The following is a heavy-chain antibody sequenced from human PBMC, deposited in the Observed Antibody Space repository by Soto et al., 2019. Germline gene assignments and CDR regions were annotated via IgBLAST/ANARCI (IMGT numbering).Heavy chain of an antibody. D-gene: IGHD3-9*01. J-gene: IGHJ4*02. V-gene: IGHV4-31*03. CDR3: ARVRYFDWLLGY. Sequence: PSETLSLTCTVSGGSISSGGYYWSWIRQHPGKGLEWIGYIYYSGSTYYNPSLKSRVTISVDTSKNQFSLKLSSVTAADTAVYYCARVRYFDWLLGYWGQGALVTASS. CDR2: IYYSGST. CDR1: GGSISSGGYY.